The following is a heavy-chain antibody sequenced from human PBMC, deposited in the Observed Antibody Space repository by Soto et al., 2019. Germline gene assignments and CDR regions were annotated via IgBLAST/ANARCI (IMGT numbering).Heavy chain of an antibody. V-gene: IGHV4-4*07. CDR2: IYTSGST. Sequence: PSETLSLTCTVSGGSISSYYWSWIRQPAGKGLEWIGRIYTSGSTNYNPSLKSRVTMSVDTSKNQFSLKLSSVTAADTAVYYCARDRNYDFWSGYSSEDYYYYYRMDVWGQGTTVTVSS. J-gene: IGHJ6*02. D-gene: IGHD3-3*01. CDR3: ARDRNYDFWSGYSSEDYYYYYRMDV. CDR1: GGSISSYY.